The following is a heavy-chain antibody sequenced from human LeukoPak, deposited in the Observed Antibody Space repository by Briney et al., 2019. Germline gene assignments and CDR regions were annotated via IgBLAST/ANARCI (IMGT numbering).Heavy chain of an antibody. CDR1: GGSFSGYY. J-gene: IGHJ5*02. CDR2: IYYSGST. Sequence: SETLSLTCAVYGGSFSGYYWSWIRQPPGKGLEWIGYIYYSGSTNYNPSLKSRVTISVDTSKNQFSLKLSSVTAADTAVYYCARDTGSSWFDPWGQGTLVTVSS. V-gene: IGHV4-59*01. D-gene: IGHD6-13*01. CDR3: ARDTGSSWFDP.